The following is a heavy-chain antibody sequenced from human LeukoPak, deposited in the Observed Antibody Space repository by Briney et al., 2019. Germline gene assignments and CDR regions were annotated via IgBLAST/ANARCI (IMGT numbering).Heavy chain of an antibody. D-gene: IGHD3-10*01. J-gene: IGHJ4*02. Sequence: GGSLRLSCAASGFTFSDYYMNWIRQAPGKGLEWVSYISSSGDTIYYADSVKGRFTISRDNAKTSLYLQMNSLRAEDTALYYCAKDSYYGSGSYSAGVDYWGQGTLVTVSS. CDR1: GFTFSDYY. CDR3: AKDSYYGSGSYSAGVDY. CDR2: ISSSGDTI. V-gene: IGHV3-11*01.